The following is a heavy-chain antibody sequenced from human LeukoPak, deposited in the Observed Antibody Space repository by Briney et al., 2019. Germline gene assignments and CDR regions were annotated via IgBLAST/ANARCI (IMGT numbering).Heavy chain of an antibody. J-gene: IGHJ3*02. CDR2: ISGSGGST. CDR1: GFPFSSYA. CDR3: ATPYQTGIAAALLAFDI. V-gene: IGHV3-23*01. D-gene: IGHD6-13*01. Sequence: PGGSLRLSCAASGFPFSSYAMSWVRQAPGKGLDWVSAISGSGGSTFYADSVKGRFTVSRDNYKNTLYLQVNSLRAEDTAVYYCATPYQTGIAAALLAFDIWGQGTMVTVSS.